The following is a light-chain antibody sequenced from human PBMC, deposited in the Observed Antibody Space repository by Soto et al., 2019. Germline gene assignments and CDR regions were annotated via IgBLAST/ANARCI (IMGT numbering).Light chain of an antibody. CDR1: SSNIGAGYD. CDR3: QSYDRSLSGSV. CDR2: ANN. J-gene: IGLJ2*01. V-gene: IGLV1-40*01. Sequence: QSVLTQPPSVSGAPGQRVTISCTGSSSNIGAGYDVHWYQQFPGTAPKVLLYANNYRPSGVPDRFSGSKSDTSASLAITGLQAEDEAEYYCQSYDRSLSGSVFGGGTKLTVL.